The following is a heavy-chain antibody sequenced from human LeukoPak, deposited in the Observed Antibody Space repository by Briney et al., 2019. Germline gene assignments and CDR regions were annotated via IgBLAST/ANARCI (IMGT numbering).Heavy chain of an antibody. V-gene: IGHV1-2*02. J-gene: IGHJ4*02. D-gene: IGHD3-9*01. CDR3: ARVVLRYFDWLSREYYFDY. Sequence: ASVKVSCKASGYTFTGYYMHWVRQAPGQGLEWMGWINPNSGGTNYAQKFQGRVTMTRDTSISTAYMELRSLRSDDTAVYYCARVVLRYFDWLSREYYFDYWGQGTLVTVSS. CDR1: GYTFTGYY. CDR2: INPNSGGT.